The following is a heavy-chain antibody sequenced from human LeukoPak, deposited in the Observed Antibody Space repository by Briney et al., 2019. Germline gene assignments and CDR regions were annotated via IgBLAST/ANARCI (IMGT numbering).Heavy chain of an antibody. CDR3: AREDDDNWFDP. V-gene: IGHV4-38-2*02. J-gene: IGHJ5*02. CDR1: GYYISGGYY. CDR2: IYQSGRT. Sequence: NPSETLSLTCTVSGYYISGGYYWGWIRQPPGKGLEWIGSIYQSGRTYYNLSLKSRVTILVDTSKNEFSLKLSSVTAADTAIYYCAREDDDNWFDPWGQGTLVTVSS.